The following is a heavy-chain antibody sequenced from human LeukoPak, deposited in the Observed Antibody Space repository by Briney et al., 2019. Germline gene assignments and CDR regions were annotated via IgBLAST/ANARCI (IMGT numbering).Heavy chain of an antibody. CDR1: GVTLSGYS. J-gene: IGHJ4*02. CDR3: STAKFDY. Sequence: GGSLRLSCAASGVTLSGYSMNWVRQAPGKGLEWVSHITFTGTTYYADSVKGRFTISRDNAKKSLSLQMNSLRAEDTPIYYCSTAKFDYWGQGTLVTVSS. CDR2: ITFTGTT. V-gene: IGHV3-48*01.